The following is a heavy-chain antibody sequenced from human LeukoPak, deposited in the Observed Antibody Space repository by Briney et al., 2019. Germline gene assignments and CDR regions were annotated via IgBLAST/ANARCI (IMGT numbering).Heavy chain of an antibody. D-gene: IGHD1-14*01. CDR1: GYTFTSYG. Sequence: AASVKVSCKASGYTFTSYGISWVRQAPGQGLEWMGWISAYNGNTNYAQKFQGRVTITADKSTSTAYMELSSLRSEDTAVYYCARDPPGAWSQGTLVTVSS. J-gene: IGHJ5*02. CDR2: ISAYNGNT. CDR3: ARDPPGA. V-gene: IGHV1-18*01.